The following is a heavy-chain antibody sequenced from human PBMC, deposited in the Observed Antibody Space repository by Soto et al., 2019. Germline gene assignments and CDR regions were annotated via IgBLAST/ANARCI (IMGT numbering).Heavy chain of an antibody. Sequence: PGGSLRLSCAASGFTFSSYAMSWVRQAPGKGLEWVSAISGSGGSTYYADSVKGRFTISRDNSKNTLYLQMNSLRAEDTAVYYCAKDPKDGFYDFWSGYYPVYYGMDVWGQGTTVTVSS. V-gene: IGHV3-23*01. D-gene: IGHD3-3*01. J-gene: IGHJ6*02. CDR1: GFTFSSYA. CDR2: ISGSGGST. CDR3: AKDPKDGFYDFWSGYYPVYYGMDV.